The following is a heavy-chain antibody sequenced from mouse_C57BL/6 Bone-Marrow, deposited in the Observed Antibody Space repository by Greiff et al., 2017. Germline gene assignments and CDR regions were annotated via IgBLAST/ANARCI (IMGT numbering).Heavy chain of an antibody. J-gene: IGHJ1*03. CDR3: AKGVYYYGGWYFDV. CDR1: GFTFSDYG. Sequence: EVMLVESGGGLVKPGGSLKLSCAASGFTFSDYGMHWVRQAPEKGLEWVAYISSGSSTIYYADTVKGRFTISRDNAKNTLFLQMTSLRSEDTAMYYCAKGVYYYGGWYFDVWCTGTTVTVSS. V-gene: IGHV5-17*01. CDR2: ISSGSSTI. D-gene: IGHD1-1*01.